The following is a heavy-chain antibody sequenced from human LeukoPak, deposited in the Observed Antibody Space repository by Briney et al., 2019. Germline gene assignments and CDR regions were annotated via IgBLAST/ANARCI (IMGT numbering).Heavy chain of an antibody. V-gene: IGHV4-59*01. CDR3: AGVDNSGWYTMDY. J-gene: IGHJ4*02. CDR1: GGSISNYY. D-gene: IGHD6-19*01. Sequence: PSETLSLTCTVSGGSISNYYWSWIRQPPGKGLEWIGYIYYSGSSTNYNPSLKSRVTISVDTSKNQFSLNLNSVTAADTAVYYCAGVDNSGWYTMDYWGQGTLVTVSS. CDR2: IYYSGSST.